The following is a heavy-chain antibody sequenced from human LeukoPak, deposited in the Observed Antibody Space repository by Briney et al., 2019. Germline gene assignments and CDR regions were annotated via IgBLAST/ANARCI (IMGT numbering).Heavy chain of an antibody. D-gene: IGHD2-21*02. CDR3: AKGKGPTANWYFDV. Sequence: LAGGSLRLSCAASGFSFSSYAMSWVRQAPGKGLEWVSVIGGGPGNTYYIDSVKGRFTISRDNSKNTLYLHLNSLRAEDTAVYYCAKGKGPTANWYFDVWGRGTLVTVSS. V-gene: IGHV3-23*01. CDR2: IGGGPGNT. CDR1: GFSFSSYA. J-gene: IGHJ2*01.